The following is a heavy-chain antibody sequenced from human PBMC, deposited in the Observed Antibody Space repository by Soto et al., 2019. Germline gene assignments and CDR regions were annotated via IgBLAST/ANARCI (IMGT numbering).Heavy chain of an antibody. J-gene: IGHJ5*02. D-gene: IGHD3-16*02. CDR2: IYHSGST. CDR3: ARVSDR. V-gene: IGHV4-30-2*01. CDR1: GVPMSSYY. Sequence: PSETLALTCTLCGVPMSSYYWSWIRQPPGKCLEWSGYIYHSGSTYYNPSLKSRVTISVDRSKNQFSLKLSSVTAADTAVYYCARVSDRWGQGTLVTVSS.